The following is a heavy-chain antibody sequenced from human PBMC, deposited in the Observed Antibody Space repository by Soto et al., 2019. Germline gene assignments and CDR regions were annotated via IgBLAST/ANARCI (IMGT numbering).Heavy chain of an antibody. V-gene: IGHV3-23*01. CDR3: GKVKEPNGACDFDK. Sequence: GGSLRLSCAASGFTFSHYTMFWVRQLPGKGLERVSGINGGNGPTYYADSVKGRFTISRDNSENTLYLQMNNLRVGDTAIYYCGKVKEPNGACDFDKWGQETLLTVSS. J-gene: IGHJ4*02. CDR1: GFTFSHYT. CDR2: INGGNGPT. D-gene: IGHD4-17*01.